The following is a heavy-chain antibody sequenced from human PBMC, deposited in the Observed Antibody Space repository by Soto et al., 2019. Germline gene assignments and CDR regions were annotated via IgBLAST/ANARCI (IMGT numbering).Heavy chain of an antibody. CDR3: ASTVRGVISDYYYGMDV. D-gene: IGHD3-10*01. V-gene: IGHV4-34*01. J-gene: IGHJ6*02. Sequence: PSETLCLSCAVYGGSFSGYYWSLIRQPPGKGLEWIGEINHSGSTNYNTSLKSRVTLSVDTSKNQFSLKLSSVTAADRAVYYCASTVRGVISDYYYGMDVWGQGTTVTVS. CDR1: GGSFSGYY. CDR2: INHSGST.